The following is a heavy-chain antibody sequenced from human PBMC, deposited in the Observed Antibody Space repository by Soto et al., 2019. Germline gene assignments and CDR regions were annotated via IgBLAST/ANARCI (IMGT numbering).Heavy chain of an antibody. J-gene: IGHJ5*02. V-gene: IGHV4-61*08. Sequence: QVLLQESGPGLVQPSETLSLTCSVSGASVISGDFYWSWIRQPPGKGLEWIGYIHSRGSTNYNPSLDRRVSIALDTSKNQFSLTLTSVTAADTAVYYCARGIQMAAYGSREGVERNWFDPWGQGTLVTVSS. CDR2: IHSRGST. CDR1: GASVISGDFY. CDR3: ARGIQMAAYGSREGVERNWFDP. D-gene: IGHD3-10*01.